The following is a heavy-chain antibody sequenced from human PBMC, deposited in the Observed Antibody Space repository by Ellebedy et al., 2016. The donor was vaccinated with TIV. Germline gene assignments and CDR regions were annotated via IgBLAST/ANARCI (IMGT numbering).Heavy chain of an antibody. CDR2: INRSGST. J-gene: IGHJ4*02. CDR3: ARKGSYDILTGYYIDFDY. D-gene: IGHD3-9*01. CDR1: GGSFSDYY. V-gene: IGHV4-34*01. Sequence: MPSETLSLTCAVYGGSFSDYYWSWIRQPPGKGLEWIGEINRSGSTNYNPSLKSRVTISVDRSKNQFSLKLSSVTAADTAVYYCARKGSYDILTGYYIDFDYWGQGTLVTVSS.